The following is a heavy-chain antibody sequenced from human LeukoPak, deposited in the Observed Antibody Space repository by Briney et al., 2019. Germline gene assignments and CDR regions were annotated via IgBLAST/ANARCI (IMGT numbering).Heavy chain of an antibody. CDR1: GGSISSYY. Sequence: PSETLSLTCTVSGGSISSYYWSWIRQPPGKGLEWIGYIYYSGSTNYNPSLKSRVTISVDTSKNQFSLKLSSVTAADTAVYYCASTPMGGSYYPVNWGQGTLVTVSS. CDR2: IYYSGST. V-gene: IGHV4-59*08. CDR3: ASTPMGGSYYPVN. J-gene: IGHJ4*02. D-gene: IGHD1-26*01.